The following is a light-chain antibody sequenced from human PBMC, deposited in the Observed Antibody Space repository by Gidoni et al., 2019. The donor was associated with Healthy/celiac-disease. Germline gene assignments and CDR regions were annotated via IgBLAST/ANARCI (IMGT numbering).Light chain of an antibody. J-gene: IGKJ4*01. CDR2: KAS. CDR3: QQYNSYSPDT. Sequence: DIQMTQSPSTLSASVGDRVTITCRASQSISSWLAWYQQKPGKAPKLLIYKASSLESGVPPRFSGSGSGTEFTLTISSLQPDDFATYYCQQYNSYSPDTFGGGTKVEIK. V-gene: IGKV1-5*03. CDR1: QSISSW.